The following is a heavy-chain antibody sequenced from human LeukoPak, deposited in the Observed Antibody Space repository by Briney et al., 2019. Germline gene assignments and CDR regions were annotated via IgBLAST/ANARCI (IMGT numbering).Heavy chain of an antibody. CDR2: INPNSGGT. D-gene: IGHD1-14*01. Sequence: ALVKVSCKASGYTFTDYYMHWVRQAPGQGLEWMGWINPNSGGTNYVQKFQGRVTMTRDTSISTVYMELTRLRSDDTAFYYCARDGNFDYWGQGTLVTVSS. CDR3: ARDGNFDY. V-gene: IGHV1-2*02. J-gene: IGHJ4*02. CDR1: GYTFTDYY.